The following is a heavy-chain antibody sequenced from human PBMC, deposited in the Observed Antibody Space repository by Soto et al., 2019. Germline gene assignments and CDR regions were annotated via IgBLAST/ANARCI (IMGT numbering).Heavy chain of an antibody. D-gene: IGHD6-13*01. CDR2: ISGSGGST. CDR3: YSSNWYRVVWIDY. J-gene: IGHJ4*02. Sequence: VSTRLPCAAFGVIIEDFGRSRISQATGKGLEWVSAISGSGGSTYYADSVKGRFTISRDNSKNTLYLQMNTLRAEDTAVFYCYSSNWYRVVWIDYCGQGTLGSGSS. CDR1: GVIIEDFG. V-gene: IGHV3-23*01.